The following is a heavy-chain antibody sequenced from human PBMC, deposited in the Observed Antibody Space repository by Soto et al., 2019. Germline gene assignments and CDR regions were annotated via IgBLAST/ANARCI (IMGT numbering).Heavy chain of an antibody. CDR1: GGTFSSYA. CDR2: IIPIFGTA. J-gene: IGHJ5*02. V-gene: IGHV1-69*13. CDR3: ARASDYGDYVYSGINWFDP. Sequence: SVKVSCKASGGTFSSYAISWVRQAPGQGLEWMGGIIPIFGTANYAQKFQGRVTITADESTSTAYMELSSLRSEDTAVYYCARASDYGDYVYSGINWFDPWGQGTLVTVSS. D-gene: IGHD4-17*01.